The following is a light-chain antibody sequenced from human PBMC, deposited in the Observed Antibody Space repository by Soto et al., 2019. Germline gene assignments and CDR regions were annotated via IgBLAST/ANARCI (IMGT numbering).Light chain of an antibody. CDR3: QQYSSSRT. V-gene: IGKV3-20*01. CDR2: GGS. CDR1: QSVSSNH. J-gene: IGKJ1*01. Sequence: IVLTQSPGTLSLSPGERATLCCRASQSVSSNHLAWCQQKPGQAPRLLIYGGSSRATGIPVRFSGSGSETDFTLTITRLEPEDFAMYYCQQYSSSRTFGQGTKVDI.